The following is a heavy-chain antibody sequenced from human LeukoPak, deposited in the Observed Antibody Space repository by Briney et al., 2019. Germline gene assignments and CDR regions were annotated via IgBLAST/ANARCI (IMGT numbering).Heavy chain of an antibody. D-gene: IGHD6-13*01. Sequence: SETLSLTCTVSGDSISSSDYYWIWIRQPPGKELEWIASINYGGTTYYNPSLKSRVTISVDTSKNQFSMKLSSVTAADTAVYYCARGIAAAGTGGFDYWGQGTLVTVSS. CDR3: ARGIAAAGTGGFDY. V-gene: IGHV4-39*07. J-gene: IGHJ4*02. CDR2: INYGGTT. CDR1: GDSISSSDYY.